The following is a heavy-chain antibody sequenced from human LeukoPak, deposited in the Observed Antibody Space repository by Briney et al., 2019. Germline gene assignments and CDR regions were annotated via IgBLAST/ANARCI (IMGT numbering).Heavy chain of an antibody. Sequence: PGGSLRLSCVASGFLFSRSTMNWLRQSPGKGLEGISYIRSSSCTIYYADSVKGRFTISRENAKNSLFLQMNGLRDEDTAVYYCARGIRYADYWGQGNLVTVSS. J-gene: IGHJ4*02. CDR1: GFLFSRST. D-gene: IGHD3-16*01. CDR2: IRSSSCTI. CDR3: ARGIRYADY. V-gene: IGHV3-48*02.